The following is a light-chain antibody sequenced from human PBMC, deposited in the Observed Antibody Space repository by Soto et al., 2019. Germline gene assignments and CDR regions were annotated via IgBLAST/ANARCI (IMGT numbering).Light chain of an antibody. V-gene: IGLV1-40*01. Sequence: QSVLTQPPSVSGAPGQRVTISCTGSSSNIGAGFDVHWYRQLPGTSPKLLIFGNSNRPSGVPDRFSGARSGTSAFLAITGLQAEDEADYYCQSYDSTLSDRYVFGSGTKVTVL. CDR1: SSNIGAGFD. CDR3: QSYDSTLSDRYV. J-gene: IGLJ1*01. CDR2: GNS.